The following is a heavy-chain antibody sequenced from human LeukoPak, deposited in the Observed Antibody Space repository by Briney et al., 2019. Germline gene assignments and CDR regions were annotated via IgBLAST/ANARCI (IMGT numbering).Heavy chain of an antibody. J-gene: IGHJ4*02. Sequence: PGGSLRLSCAASGFTFSSYAMSWVRQAPGKGLEWVSVIYSGGSTYYADSVKGRFTISRDNSKNTLYLQMNSLRAEDTAVYYCARMGPRGDYFDYWGQGTLVTVSS. CDR1: GFTFSSYA. CDR3: ARMGPRGDYFDY. D-gene: IGHD1-26*01. V-gene: IGHV3-66*01. CDR2: IYSGGST.